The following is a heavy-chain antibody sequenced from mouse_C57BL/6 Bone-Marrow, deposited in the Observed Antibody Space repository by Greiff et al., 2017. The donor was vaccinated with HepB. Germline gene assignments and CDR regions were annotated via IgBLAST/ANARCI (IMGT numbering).Heavy chain of an antibody. J-gene: IGHJ1*03. Sequence: QVQLQQSGAELVKPGASAKISCKASGYAFSSYWMNWVKQRPGKGLEWIEQIYPGDGDTNYNGKFKGKATLTADKSSSTAYMQLSSLTSEDSAVYFCASTTVVATEYFDVWGTGTTVTVSS. CDR1: GYAFSSYW. V-gene: IGHV1-80*01. CDR2: IYPGDGDT. CDR3: ASTTVVATEYFDV. D-gene: IGHD1-1*01.